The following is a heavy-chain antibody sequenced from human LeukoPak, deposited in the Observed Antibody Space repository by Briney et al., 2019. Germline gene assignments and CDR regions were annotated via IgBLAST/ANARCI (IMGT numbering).Heavy chain of an antibody. CDR3: ARGEIRWELLGGTNWFDP. Sequence: SETLSLTCTVSGGSISSYYWSWIRQPPGKGLEWIGYIYYSGSTNYNPSLKSRVTISVDTSKNQFSLKLSSVTAADTAVYYCARGEIRWELLGGTNWFDPWGQGTLVTVSS. D-gene: IGHD1-26*01. CDR1: GGSISSYY. J-gene: IGHJ5*02. V-gene: IGHV4-59*01. CDR2: IYYSGST.